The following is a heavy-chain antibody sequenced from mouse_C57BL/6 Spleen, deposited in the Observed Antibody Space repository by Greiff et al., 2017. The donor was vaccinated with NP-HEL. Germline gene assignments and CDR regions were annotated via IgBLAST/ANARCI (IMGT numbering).Heavy chain of an antibody. V-gene: IGHV5-17*01. J-gene: IGHJ1*03. Sequence: EVHLVESGGGLVKPGGSLKLSCAASGFTFSDYGMHWVRQAPEKGLEWVAYISSGSSTIYYVDTVKGRFTISRDNAKNTLFLQMTSLRSEDTAMYYCARHGSSYRYFDVWGTGTTVTVSS. CDR3: ARHGSSYRYFDV. D-gene: IGHD1-1*01. CDR2: ISSGSSTI. CDR1: GFTFSDYG.